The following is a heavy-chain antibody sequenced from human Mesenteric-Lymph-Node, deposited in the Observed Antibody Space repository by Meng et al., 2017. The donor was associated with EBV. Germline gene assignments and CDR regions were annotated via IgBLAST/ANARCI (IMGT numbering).Heavy chain of an antibody. D-gene: IGHD6-13*01. Sequence: QVQLLQSGGEVKKPGASVKVSCKASGYTFSSYGITWVRQAPGQGLEWMGWISAYNINTNYAQKFQDRVTMTTDTSTSTAYMELRSLRSDDTAVYYCARDIAATNYWGQGTLVTVSS. V-gene: IGHV1-18*01. CDR3: ARDIAATNY. CDR1: GYTFSSYG. J-gene: IGHJ4*02. CDR2: ISAYNINT.